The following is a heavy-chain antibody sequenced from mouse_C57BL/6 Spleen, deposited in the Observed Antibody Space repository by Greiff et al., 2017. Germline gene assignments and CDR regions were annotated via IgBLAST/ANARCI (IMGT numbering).Heavy chain of an antibody. J-gene: IGHJ4*01. CDR2: IWRGGST. V-gene: IGHV2-5*01. CDR1: GFSLTSYG. CDR3: AKKGDLYAMDY. Sequence: QVQLKESGPGLVQPSQRLSITCTVSGFSLTSYGVHWVRQSPGKGLEWLGVIWRGGSTDYNAAFMSRLSSTKDNSKSQVFFKMNSLQADDTAIYYCAKKGDLYAMDYWGQGTSGTVSS.